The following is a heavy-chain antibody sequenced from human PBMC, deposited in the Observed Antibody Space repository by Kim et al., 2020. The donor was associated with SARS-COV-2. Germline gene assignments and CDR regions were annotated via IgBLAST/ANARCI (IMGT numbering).Heavy chain of an antibody. Sequence: GGSLRLSCAASGFTFSSYGMHWVRQAPGKGLEWVAVIWYDGSNKYYADSVKGRFTISRDNSKNTLYLQMNSLRAEDTAVYYCARDSGIVVVVADGTDGMDVWGQGTTVTVSS. CDR1: GFTFSSYG. CDR2: IWYDGSNK. CDR3: ARDSGIVVVVADGTDGMDV. D-gene: IGHD2-15*01. V-gene: IGHV3-33*01. J-gene: IGHJ6*02.